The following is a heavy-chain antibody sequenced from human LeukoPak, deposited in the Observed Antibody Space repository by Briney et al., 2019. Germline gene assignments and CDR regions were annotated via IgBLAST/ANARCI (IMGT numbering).Heavy chain of an antibody. CDR1: GFTFSSYS. Sequence: GGSLRLSCAASGFTFSSYSMNWVRQAPGKGLEWVSSISSSSSYIYYADSVKGRFTISRDNAKNSLYLQMNSLRAEDTAVYYCAKGGYSYGFGAFDIWGQGTMVTVSS. V-gene: IGHV3-21*01. CDR3: AKGGYSYGFGAFDI. D-gene: IGHD5-18*01. J-gene: IGHJ3*02. CDR2: ISSSSSYI.